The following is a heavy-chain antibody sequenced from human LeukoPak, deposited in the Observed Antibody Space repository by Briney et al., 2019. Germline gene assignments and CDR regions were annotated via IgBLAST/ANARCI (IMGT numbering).Heavy chain of an antibody. CDR1: GGSFSGYY. Sequence: SETLSLTCAVYGGSFSGYYWSWIRQPPGKGLEWIGEINHSGSTNYNPSLKSRVTISVDTSKNQISLKLSSVTAADTAVYYCARGGYSYEHNWFDPWGQGTLVTVSS. J-gene: IGHJ5*02. CDR3: ARGGYSYEHNWFDP. CDR2: INHSGST. V-gene: IGHV4-34*01. D-gene: IGHD5-18*01.